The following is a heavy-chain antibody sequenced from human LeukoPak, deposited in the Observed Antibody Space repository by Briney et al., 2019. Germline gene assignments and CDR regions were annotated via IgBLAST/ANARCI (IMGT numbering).Heavy chain of an antibody. Sequence: GGPLRLSCAASGFSFSSYAMSWVRQPPGQGLGWVSGISDSGDTTCDADSVKGRFTISRDNYKNTVYLQMNSMRAEDTAVYYCSKNSNWETDYWGQGTLVTVSS. D-gene: IGHD1-26*01. CDR3: SKNSNWETDY. CDR1: GFSFSSYA. CDR2: ISDSGDTT. J-gene: IGHJ4*02. V-gene: IGHV3-23*01.